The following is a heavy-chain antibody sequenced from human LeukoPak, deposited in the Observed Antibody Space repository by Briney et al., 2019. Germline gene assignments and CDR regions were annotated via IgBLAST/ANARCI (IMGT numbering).Heavy chain of an antibody. CDR1: GGSFSGYY. Sequence: SETLSLTCAVYGGSFSGYYWSWIRQPPGKGLGWIGEINHSGSTNYNPPLKSRVTISVDTSRNQFSLKLSSVTAADTAVYYCARGRNIDYWGQGTLVTVSS. CDR2: INHSGST. V-gene: IGHV4-34*01. CDR3: ARGRNIDY. D-gene: IGHD1-14*01. J-gene: IGHJ4*02.